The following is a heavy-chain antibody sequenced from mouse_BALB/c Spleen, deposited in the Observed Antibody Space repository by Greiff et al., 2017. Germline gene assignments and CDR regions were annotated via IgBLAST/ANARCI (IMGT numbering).Heavy chain of an antibody. Sequence: QVQLQQSGAELVRPGASVTLSCKASGYTFTDYEMHWVKQTPVHGLEWIGAIDPETGGTAYNQKFKGKATLTADKSSSTAYMELRSLTSEDSAVYYCTGHYGNYAWFAYWGQGTLVTVSA. V-gene: IGHV1-15*01. CDR2: IDPETGGT. J-gene: IGHJ3*01. CDR1: GYTFTDYE. CDR3: TGHYGNYAWFAY. D-gene: IGHD2-1*01.